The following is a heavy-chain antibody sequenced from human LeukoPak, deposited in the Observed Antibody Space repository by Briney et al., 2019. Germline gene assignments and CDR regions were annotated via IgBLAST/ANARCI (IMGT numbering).Heavy chain of an antibody. CDR2: INHSGST. CDR1: GGSFSGYY. CDR3: ARSIWSGYWLGY. J-gene: IGHJ4*02. V-gene: IGHV4-34*01. D-gene: IGHD3-3*01. Sequence: SETLSLTCAVYGGSFSGYYWSWIRQPPGKGLEWIGEINHSGSTNYNPSLKSRVTISVDTSKNQFSLKLSSVTAADTAVYYCARSIWSGYWLGYWGQGTLVTVSS.